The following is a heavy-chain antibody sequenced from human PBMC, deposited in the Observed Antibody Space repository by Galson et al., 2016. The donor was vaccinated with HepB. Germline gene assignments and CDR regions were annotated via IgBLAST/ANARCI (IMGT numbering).Heavy chain of an antibody. V-gene: IGHV3-23*01. CDR3: AKGQHYSPTCSNDAFDI. D-gene: IGHD1-26*01. Sequence: SLRLSCAASGFTFSNYAMSWVRQAPGGGLEWVSPISGRGDGTYYADSVKGRFTISRDNSKNTLYLQMNSLRAEDKAVYYCAKGQHYSPTCSNDAFDIWGQGTMVTVSS. CDR1: GFTFSNYA. CDR2: ISGRGDGT. J-gene: IGHJ3*02.